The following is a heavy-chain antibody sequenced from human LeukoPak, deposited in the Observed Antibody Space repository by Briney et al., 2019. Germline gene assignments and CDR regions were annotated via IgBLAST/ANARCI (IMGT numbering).Heavy chain of an antibody. CDR3: ARLGAKGDY. D-gene: IGHD1-26*01. V-gene: IGHV1-69*04. CDR2: IIPILGIA. CDR1: GGTFSSYA. Sequence: SVTVSFKASGGTFSSYAISWVRQAPGQGLEWMGRIIPILGIANYAQKFQGRVTITADKATSTAYMELSSLRSEDTAMYYCARLGAKGDYWGQGTLVSVSS. J-gene: IGHJ4*02.